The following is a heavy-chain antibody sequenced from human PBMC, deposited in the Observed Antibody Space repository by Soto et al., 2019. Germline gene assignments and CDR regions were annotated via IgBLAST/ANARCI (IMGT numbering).Heavy chain of an antibody. V-gene: IGHV3-23*01. Sequence: GGSLRLSCAASGFTFSSYAMSWVRQAPGKGLEWVSAISGSGGSTYYADSVKGRFTISRDNSKDTLYLQMNSLRAEDTAVYYCAKDNGLWFGESSNWFDPWGQGTLVTVSS. CDR1: GFTFSSYA. CDR3: AKDNGLWFGESSNWFDP. D-gene: IGHD3-10*01. CDR2: ISGSGGST. J-gene: IGHJ5*02.